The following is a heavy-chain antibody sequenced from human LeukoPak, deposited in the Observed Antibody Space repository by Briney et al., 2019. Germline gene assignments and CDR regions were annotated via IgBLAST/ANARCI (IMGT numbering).Heavy chain of an antibody. CDR3: ANRLGGWYVTNYWYFDL. D-gene: IGHD6-19*01. CDR1: GGSISSGGYY. Sequence: TSETLSLTCTVSGGSISSGGYYWSWIRPHPGKGLEWIGYIYYSGSTYYHPSLKSRVTISVDTSKNQFSMKRSSVTAADTAVYYCANRLGGWYVTNYWYFDLWGRGTLATAYS. CDR2: IYYSGST. J-gene: IGHJ2*01. V-gene: IGHV4-31*03.